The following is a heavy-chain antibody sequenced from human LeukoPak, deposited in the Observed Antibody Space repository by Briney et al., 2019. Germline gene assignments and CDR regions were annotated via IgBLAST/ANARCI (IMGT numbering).Heavy chain of an antibody. CDR1: GFTFSNYW. J-gene: IGHJ4*02. D-gene: IGHD3-10*01. CDR2: IKEDGSEK. V-gene: IGHV3-7*01. Sequence: PGGSLRLSCAASGFTFSNYWMNWVRQAPGKGLEWVANIKEDGSEKYYMDSVKGRFTISRDNAKNSLYLQMNSLRAEDTAVYYCARGVWFGESLGSGPDYWGQGTLVTVSS. CDR3: ARGVWFGESLGSGPDY.